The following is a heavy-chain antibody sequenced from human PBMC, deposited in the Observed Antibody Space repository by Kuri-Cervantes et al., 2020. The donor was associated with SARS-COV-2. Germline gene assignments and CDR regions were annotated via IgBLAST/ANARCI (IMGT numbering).Heavy chain of an antibody. CDR3: AREGIQLWKGIYYYYYGMDV. V-gene: IGHV3-33*08. CDR1: GFTFSSYG. Sequence: GESLKISCAASGFTFSSYGMHWVRQAPGKGLEWVAVIWYDGSNKYYADSVKGRFTISRDNSKNTLYLQMNSLRAEDTAVYYCAREGIQLWKGIYYYYYGMDVWGQGTTVTVSS. CDR2: IWYDGSNK. J-gene: IGHJ6*02. D-gene: IGHD5-18*01.